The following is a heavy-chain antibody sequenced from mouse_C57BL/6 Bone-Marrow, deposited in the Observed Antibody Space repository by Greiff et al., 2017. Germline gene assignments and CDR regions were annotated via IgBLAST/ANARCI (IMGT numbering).Heavy chain of an antibody. D-gene: IGHD1-1*01. V-gene: IGHV5-9*01. CDR1: GFTFSSYT. J-gene: IGHJ2*01. CDR2: ISAGGGNT. CDR3: ARHGFITTVVDFDY. Sequence: EVQLVESGGGLVKPGGSLKLSCAASGFTFSSYTMSWVRQTPGKSLEWVATISAGGGNTYYPDSVKGRFTISRDNAKNTLYLQMSLLRSEDTALYYCARHGFITTVVDFDYWGQGTTLTVSS.